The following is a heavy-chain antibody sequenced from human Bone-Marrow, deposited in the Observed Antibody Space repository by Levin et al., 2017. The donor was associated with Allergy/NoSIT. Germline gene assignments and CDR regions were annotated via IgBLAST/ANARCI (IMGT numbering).Heavy chain of an antibody. D-gene: IGHD4-17*01. CDR3: AKDYGPETLFFDI. CDR1: GFTFSSYA. J-gene: IGHJ3*02. CDR2: VYESGITV. Sequence: PGGSLRLSCAASGFTFSSYAMSWVRQAPGKGLEWVSGVYESGITVDYADSVKGRFTISRDNSKNTIYLQMNSLRAEDTAVYYCAKDYGPETLFFDIWGQGTTVIVSS. V-gene: IGHV3-23*05.